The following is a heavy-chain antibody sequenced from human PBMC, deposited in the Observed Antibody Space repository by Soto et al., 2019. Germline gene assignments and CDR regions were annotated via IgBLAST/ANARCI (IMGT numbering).Heavy chain of an antibody. J-gene: IGHJ4*02. D-gene: IGHD3-9*01. CDR2: ISWNSGGI. CDR3: AKSPHDILIGSAFDY. CDR1: GFTFDDYA. V-gene: IGHV3-9*01. Sequence: EVQLVESGGGLVQPDRSLRLSCAASGFTFDDYAMHWVRPGPGKGLEWVSGISWNSGGIGYADSVKGRFTISRDNAKNSLYLQMDRLRPEDTAFYYCAKSPHDILIGSAFDYWGQGTLVTVSS.